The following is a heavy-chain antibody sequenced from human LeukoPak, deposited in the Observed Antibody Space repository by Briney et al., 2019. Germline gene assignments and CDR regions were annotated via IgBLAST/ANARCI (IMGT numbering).Heavy chain of an antibody. J-gene: IGHJ6*02. CDR1: GYTFTSYG. CDR2: ISAYNGNT. D-gene: IGHD3-3*01. Sequence: ASVKVSCKASGYTFTSYGISWVRQAPGQGLEWMGWISAYNGNTNYAQKLQGRVTMTTDTSTSTAYMGLRSLRSDDTAVYYCARVRHSYYDFWSGHYYYGMDVWGQGTTVTVSS. CDR3: ARVRHSYYDFWSGHYYYGMDV. V-gene: IGHV1-18*01.